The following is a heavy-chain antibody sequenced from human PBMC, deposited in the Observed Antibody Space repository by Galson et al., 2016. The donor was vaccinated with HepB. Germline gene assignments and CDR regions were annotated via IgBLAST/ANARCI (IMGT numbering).Heavy chain of an antibody. J-gene: IGHJ2*01. CDR2: INPNSGGT. CDR3: ARDPEEGYFDL. D-gene: IGHD1-14*01. V-gene: IGHV1-2*04. CDR1: GYTFTGYY. Sequence: SVKVSCKASGYTFTGYYIHWMRQAPGQGLEWMGWINPNSGGTNYAQKFQGWVTMTRDTSISTAYMELRRLRSDATAVYHCARDPEEGYFDLWGRGTLVTVSS.